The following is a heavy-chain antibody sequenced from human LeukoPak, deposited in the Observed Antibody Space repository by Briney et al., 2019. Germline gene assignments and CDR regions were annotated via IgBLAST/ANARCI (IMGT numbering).Heavy chain of an antibody. V-gene: IGHV4-39*07. CDR3: ARGMHIGGYMDV. CDR2: IYYSGST. J-gene: IGHJ6*03. Sequence: SETLSLTCTVSGGSISSSSYYWGWIRQPPGKGLEWIGSIYYSGSTYYNPSLKSRVTISVDTSKNQFSLKLSSVTAADTAVYYCARGMHIGGYMDVWGKGTTVAVSS. CDR1: GGSISSSSYY. D-gene: IGHD3-16*01.